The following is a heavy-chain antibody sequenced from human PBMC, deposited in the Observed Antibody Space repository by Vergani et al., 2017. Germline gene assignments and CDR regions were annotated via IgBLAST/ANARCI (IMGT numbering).Heavy chain of an antibody. Sequence: QLQLQESGPGLVKPSATLSLTFSVSGASIRSSIYYWGSLRQPPGKGLEWIESIYYSGSTYCNPSHNSRVTLFVDTYKNQFSLKLISVTGADTAVYFCARHSTVEWLVKLGWIDPWGQGILVTVSS. CDR3: ARHSTVEWLVKLGWIDP. V-gene: IGHV4-39*01. J-gene: IGHJ5*02. D-gene: IGHD6-19*01. CDR1: GASIRSSIYY. CDR2: IYYSGST.